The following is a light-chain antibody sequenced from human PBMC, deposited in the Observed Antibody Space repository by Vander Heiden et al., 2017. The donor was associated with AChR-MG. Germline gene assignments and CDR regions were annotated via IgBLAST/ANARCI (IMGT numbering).Light chain of an antibody. CDR2: DVK. CDR1: RSDIGGNNY. V-gene: IGLV2-14*01. CDR3: SAYTSASVI. Sequence: QSALTQPASVSGSPGQSITISCTGTRSDIGGNNYVSWHRQYPGKAPKLIIYDVKKRPSGVSHRFSASKSDNTASLTISGLQAEDEADYYCSAYTSASVIFGGGTRVTVL. J-gene: IGLJ2*01.